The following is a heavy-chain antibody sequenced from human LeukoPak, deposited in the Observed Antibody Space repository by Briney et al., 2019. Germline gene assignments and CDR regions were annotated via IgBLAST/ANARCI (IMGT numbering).Heavy chain of an antibody. CDR2: IYTSGSA. J-gene: IGHJ4*02. CDR1: GGSISSGSYY. V-gene: IGHV4-61*02. Sequence: PSETLSLTCTVSGGSISSGSYYWSWIRQPAGKGLEWIGRIYTSGSANHNPSLKSRVTISVDTSKNQFSLKLSSVTAADTAVYYCAREDGSGSYLVYWGQGTLVTVSS. D-gene: IGHD3-10*01. CDR3: AREDGSGSYLVY.